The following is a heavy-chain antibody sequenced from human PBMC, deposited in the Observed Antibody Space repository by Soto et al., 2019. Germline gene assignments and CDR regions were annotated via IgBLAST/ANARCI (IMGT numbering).Heavy chain of an antibody. V-gene: IGHV3-30*18. CDR2: ISYDGSNK. CDR3: AKDNNTCSSTSCYRGGYYYGMDV. Sequence: GGSLRLSCAASGFTFSSYGMHWVRQAPGKGLEWVAVISYDGSNKYYADSVKGRFTISRDNSKNTLYLQMNSLRAEDTAVYYCAKDNNTCSSTSCYRGGYYYGMDVWGQGTTVTVSS. D-gene: IGHD2-2*02. J-gene: IGHJ6*02. CDR1: GFTFSSYG.